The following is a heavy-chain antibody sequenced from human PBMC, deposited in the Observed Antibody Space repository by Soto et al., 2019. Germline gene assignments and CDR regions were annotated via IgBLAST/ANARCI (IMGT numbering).Heavy chain of an antibody. J-gene: IGHJ5*02. CDR3: TRDASRDSSARGWFDP. CDR1: GFTFRSFT. V-gene: IGHV3-21*01. CDR2: ISSNSAYI. Sequence: GGSLRLSCAASGFTFRSFTINCFRQSPFKWLGWVSTISSNSAYIYYTDALRGRFTISRDNAKNSLHLQMNSLRAEDTAVYYCTRDASRDSSARGWFDPWGPGTLVTVSS. D-gene: IGHD6-13*01.